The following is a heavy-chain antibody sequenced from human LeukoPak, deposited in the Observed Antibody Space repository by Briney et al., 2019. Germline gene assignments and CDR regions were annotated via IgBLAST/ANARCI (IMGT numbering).Heavy chain of an antibody. D-gene: IGHD3-22*01. CDR3: ARGGLRDSSGFLSLIFDY. Sequence: PGGSLRLSCAASRFTFSSYSMNWVRQAPGKGLEWASSIISSSSYIYYADSVKGRFTISRDNAKNSLYLQMNSLRAEDTAVYYCARGGLRDSSGFLSLIFDYWGQGTLVTVSS. V-gene: IGHV3-21*01. J-gene: IGHJ4*02. CDR2: IISSSSYI. CDR1: RFTFSSYS.